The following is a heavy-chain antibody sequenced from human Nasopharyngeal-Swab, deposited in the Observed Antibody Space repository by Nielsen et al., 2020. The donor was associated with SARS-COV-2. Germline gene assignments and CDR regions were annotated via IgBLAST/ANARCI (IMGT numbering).Heavy chain of an antibody. CDR2: INTGNGNT. D-gene: IGHD6-19*01. J-gene: IGHJ4*02. V-gene: IGHV1-3*04. CDR3: ASGYSSGWPTSDAFDY. CDR1: GYTFTNFA. Sequence: ASVKVSCKPSGYTFTNFAMHWVRQAPGQRLEWMGWINTGNGNTEYSQRFQGRVAITRDTSASTAYMELSSLRSEDTAVYYCASGYSSGWPTSDAFDYWGQGSLVSVSS.